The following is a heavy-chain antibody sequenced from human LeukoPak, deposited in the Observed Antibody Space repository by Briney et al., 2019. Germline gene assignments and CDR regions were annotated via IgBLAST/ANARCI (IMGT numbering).Heavy chain of an antibody. CDR3: ARGGSNYGSGGYRKFDP. Sequence: ASVKVSCKASGNTFTNYCIIWVRQAPGQGLEWMGWISGYNGNTNYARKLQGRVTMTTDTSTSTAYMELRSLRSDDTAVYYCARGGSNYGSGGYRKFDPWGQGTLVTVSS. CDR2: ISGYNGNT. V-gene: IGHV1-18*04. D-gene: IGHD3-10*01. J-gene: IGHJ5*02. CDR1: GNTFTNYC.